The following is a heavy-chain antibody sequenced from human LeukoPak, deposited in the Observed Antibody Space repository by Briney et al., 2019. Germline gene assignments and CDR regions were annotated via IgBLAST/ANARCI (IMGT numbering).Heavy chain of an antibody. CDR1: GYTFTSYA. Sequence: ASVEVSCKASGYTFTSYAMHWVRQAPGQRLEWMGWINAGNGNTKYSQKFQGRVTITRDTSASTAYMELSSLRSEDTAVYYCARVGYSSSWYLYYYYGMDVWGQGTTVTVSS. D-gene: IGHD6-13*01. CDR2: INAGNGNT. CDR3: ARVGYSSSWYLYYYYGMDV. J-gene: IGHJ6*02. V-gene: IGHV1-3*01.